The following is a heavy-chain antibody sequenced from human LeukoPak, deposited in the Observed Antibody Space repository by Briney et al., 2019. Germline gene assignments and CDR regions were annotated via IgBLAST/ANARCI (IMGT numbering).Heavy chain of an antibody. CDR1: GYSFTSYS. CDR2: ISTYNGDT. Sequence: GSLKVSCKASGYSFTSYSISWVRQAPGQGLEWMGWISTYNGDTNSVQNLQGRLTLTTDTSTSTAYMELRSLTSDDTALYHCARDIALAEYFDYWGQGTLVTVSS. V-gene: IGHV1-18*01. J-gene: IGHJ4*02. D-gene: IGHD6-19*01. CDR3: ARDIALAEYFDY.